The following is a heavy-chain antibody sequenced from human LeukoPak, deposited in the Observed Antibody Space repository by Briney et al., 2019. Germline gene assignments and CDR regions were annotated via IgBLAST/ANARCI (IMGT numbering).Heavy chain of an antibody. CDR1: GFIFNSFG. V-gene: IGHV3-30*02. Sequence: GGSLRLSCAASGFIFNSFGMHWVRQAPGKGLEWVTFIQFDESNRYYADSVKGRFTISRDNSNNTLYLQMDSLRPEDTAVYYCAKQMVDRPHYSMDVWGKGTTVTVSS. D-gene: IGHD2-15*01. CDR3: AKQMVDRPHYSMDV. J-gene: IGHJ6*03. CDR2: IQFDESNR.